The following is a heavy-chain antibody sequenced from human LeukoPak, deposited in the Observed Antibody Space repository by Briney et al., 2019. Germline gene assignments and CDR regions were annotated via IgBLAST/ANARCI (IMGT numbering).Heavy chain of an antibody. D-gene: IGHD6-6*01. CDR1: GGSLSGYY. CDR2: INHSGSA. Sequence: SETLSLTCAVNGGSLSGYYWDWIRQPPGKGPEWIGEINHSGSANYNPSLKSRVTISIDTSKRDFSLMMSSVTAADTAVYYCARGRSSSSGRYFQHWGQGTPVTVSS. J-gene: IGHJ1*01. V-gene: IGHV4-34*01. CDR3: ARGRSSSSGRYFQH.